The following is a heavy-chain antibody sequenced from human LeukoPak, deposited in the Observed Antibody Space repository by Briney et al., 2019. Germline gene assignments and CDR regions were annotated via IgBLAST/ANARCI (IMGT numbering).Heavy chain of an antibody. CDR1: GFTFSDCY. Sequence: GGSLRLSCAASGFTFSDCYMSWIRQVPGKGLECVSYISTSGRYTDYADSVKGRFTISRDNAKHSLYLQLNSLRAEDTAIYYCARVSKRIVGATTGNDAFDIWGQGTMVTVSS. J-gene: IGHJ3*02. V-gene: IGHV3-11*05. CDR2: ISTSGRYT. CDR3: ARVSKRIVGATTGNDAFDI. D-gene: IGHD1-26*01.